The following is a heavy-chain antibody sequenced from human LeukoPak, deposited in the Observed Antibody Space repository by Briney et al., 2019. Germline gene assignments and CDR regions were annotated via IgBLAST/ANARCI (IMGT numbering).Heavy chain of an antibody. CDR1: GFTFCSYS. Sequence: GGSLRLSCAASGFTFCSYSMNWVRQAPGKGLEWVSSISSSSSYIYYADSVKGRFTISRDNAKNSLYLQMNSLRAEDTAVYYCARDPGGRIAAAPSWGQGTLVTVSS. CDR2: ISSSSSYI. CDR3: ARDPGGRIAAAPS. D-gene: IGHD6-13*01. V-gene: IGHV3-21*01. J-gene: IGHJ5*02.